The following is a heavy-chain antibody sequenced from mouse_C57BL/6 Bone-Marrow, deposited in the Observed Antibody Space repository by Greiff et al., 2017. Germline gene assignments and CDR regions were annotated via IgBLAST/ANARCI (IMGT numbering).Heavy chain of an antibody. Sequence: VQRVESGPELVRPGASVKISCKAPGYTFTSHWMQWVRQRPGQGLEWIGEIFPGRGSTYYNEKFKGKATLTVETSSSTAYMQLSSLTSEDSAVYFCARYLWLREYWYFDVWGTGTTVTVSS. CDR3: ARYLWLREYWYFDV. CDR2: IFPGRGST. J-gene: IGHJ1*03. V-gene: IGHV1-56*01. D-gene: IGHD2-2*01. CDR1: GYTFTSHW.